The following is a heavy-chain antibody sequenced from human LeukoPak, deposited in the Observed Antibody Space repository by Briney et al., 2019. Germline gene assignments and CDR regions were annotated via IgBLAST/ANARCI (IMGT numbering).Heavy chain of an antibody. J-gene: IGHJ4*02. D-gene: IGHD3-22*01. V-gene: IGHV4-59*08. Sequence: KPSETLTLTCTASGVSFSSYYWTWIRQPPGKGLEWVGDIYYTGNTNYNPSLKSRLTIPVNTSKNHFTLKLSSVTAADTAVYYCARLTRGMIVVVIDYWGQGTLVTVSS. CDR1: GVSFSSYY. CDR2: IYYTGNT. CDR3: ARLTRGMIVVVIDY.